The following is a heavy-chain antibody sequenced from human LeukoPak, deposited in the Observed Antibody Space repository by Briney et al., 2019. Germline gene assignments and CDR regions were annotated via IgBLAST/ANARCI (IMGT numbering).Heavy chain of an antibody. V-gene: IGHV1-46*01. Sequence: EASVKVSCKASGYTFTSYYMHWVRQAPGQGLEWMGIINPSGGSTSYAQKFQGRVTITADESTSTAYMELSSLRSEDTAVYYCALEGGTYNWNGHTGYWGQGTLVAVSS. CDR2: INPSGGST. CDR3: ALEGGTYNWNGHTGY. CDR1: GYTFTSYY. D-gene: IGHD1-20*01. J-gene: IGHJ4*02.